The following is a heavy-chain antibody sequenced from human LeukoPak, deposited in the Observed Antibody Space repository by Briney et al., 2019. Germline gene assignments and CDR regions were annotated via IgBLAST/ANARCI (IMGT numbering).Heavy chain of an antibody. Sequence: GGSLRLSCAASGFTFSSYAMSWVRQAPGKGLEWVANIKQDGSEKYYVDSVKGRFTISRDNAKNSLYLQMNSLRAEDTAVYYCARERRGGWFDPWGQGTLVTVSS. V-gene: IGHV3-7*01. CDR1: GFTFSSYA. J-gene: IGHJ5*02. CDR2: IKQDGSEK. CDR3: ARERRGGWFDP. D-gene: IGHD2-15*01.